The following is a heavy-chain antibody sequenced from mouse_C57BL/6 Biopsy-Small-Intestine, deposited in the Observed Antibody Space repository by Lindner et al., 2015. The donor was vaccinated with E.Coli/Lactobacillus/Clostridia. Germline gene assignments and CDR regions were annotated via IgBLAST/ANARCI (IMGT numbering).Heavy chain of an antibody. CDR3: ARGPFYYDSGGYYAGYFDY. CDR2: MNPNSGDT. Sequence: SVKVSCKTSGYTFTSYDINWVRQATGQGLEWMGWMNPNSGDTGCAQKFQGRVTMTRNTSISAAYMELSSLRSEDTAVYYRARGPFYYDSGGYYAGYFDYWGQGTLLTVSS. CDR1: GYTFTSYD. J-gene: IGHJ2*01. D-gene: IGHD1-1*02. V-gene: IGHV1-81*01.